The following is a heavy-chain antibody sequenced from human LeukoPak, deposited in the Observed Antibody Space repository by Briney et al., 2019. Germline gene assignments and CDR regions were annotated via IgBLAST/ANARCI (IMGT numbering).Heavy chain of an antibody. CDR3: TRDQMNY. J-gene: IGHJ4*02. D-gene: IGHD5-24*01. Sequence: GGSLRLSCTASEFTVSRNYMLWVRQAPGKGLEWVSLIFSNGDTHYADSVKGRFTISRDTSKNTVSLQMTSLRVEDTAMYYCTRDQMNYWGQGTLVTVSS. V-gene: IGHV3-53*01. CDR1: EFTVSRNY. CDR2: IFSNGDT.